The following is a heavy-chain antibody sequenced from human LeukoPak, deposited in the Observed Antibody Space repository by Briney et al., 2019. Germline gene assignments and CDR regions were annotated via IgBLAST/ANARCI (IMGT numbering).Heavy chain of an antibody. CDR3: ARRGGSGRAFDY. V-gene: IGHV4-39*01. J-gene: IGHJ4*02. D-gene: IGHD1-26*01. CDR1: GASISGGTYY. CDR2: IYYTRST. Sequence: PSETLSLTCSVSGASISGGTYYWGWIRQPPGKGLEWIGSIYYTRSTYDNPSLKSRVTISVDTSKNQFSLKLSSVTAADTAVYYCARRGGSGRAFDYWGQGTLVTVSS.